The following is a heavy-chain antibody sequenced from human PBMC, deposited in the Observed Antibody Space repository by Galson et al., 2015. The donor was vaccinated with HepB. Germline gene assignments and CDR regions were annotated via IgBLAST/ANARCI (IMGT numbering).Heavy chain of an antibody. CDR2: IWYDGSNK. CDR3: ARQKDYGDYPLDY. V-gene: IGHV3-33*01. Sequence: SLRLSCAASGFTFSSYGMRWVRQAPGKGLEWVAVIWYDGSNKYYADSVKGRFTISRDNSKNTLYLQMNSLRAEDTAVYYCARQKDYGDYPLDYWGQGTLVTVSS. D-gene: IGHD4-17*01. J-gene: IGHJ4*02. CDR1: GFTFSSYG.